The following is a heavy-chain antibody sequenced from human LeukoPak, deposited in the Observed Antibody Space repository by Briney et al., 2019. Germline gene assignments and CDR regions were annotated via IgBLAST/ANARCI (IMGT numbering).Heavy chain of an antibody. CDR2: ISSSSSTI. CDR3: ARGTGSGGSCYAL. J-gene: IGHJ4*02. Sequence: PGGSLRLSCAASGFTFSSYSMNWVRQAPGKGLEWVSYISSSSSTIYYADSVKGRFTISRDNAKNSLYLQMNSLRAEDTAVYYCARGTGSGGSCYALWGQGTLVTVSS. CDR1: GFTFSSYS. V-gene: IGHV3-48*01. D-gene: IGHD2-15*01.